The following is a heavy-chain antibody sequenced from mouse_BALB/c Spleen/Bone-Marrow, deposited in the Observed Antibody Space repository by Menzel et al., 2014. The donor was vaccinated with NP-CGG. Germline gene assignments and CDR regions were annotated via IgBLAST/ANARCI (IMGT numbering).Heavy chain of an antibody. D-gene: IGHD4-1*01. CDR3: ARGELETGSFDY. CDR1: GFTFSDFY. J-gene: IGHJ2*01. Sequence: EVKVVESGGGLVQPGDSLRLSCATSGFTFSDFYMVWVRQPPGKRLEWIAASRNKAHDFTTEYSASVKGRFIVSRDTSQGIFYLQMNALRAEDTAIYYCARGELETGSFDYWGQGTTLTVSS. V-gene: IGHV7-1*02. CDR2: SRNKAHDFTT.